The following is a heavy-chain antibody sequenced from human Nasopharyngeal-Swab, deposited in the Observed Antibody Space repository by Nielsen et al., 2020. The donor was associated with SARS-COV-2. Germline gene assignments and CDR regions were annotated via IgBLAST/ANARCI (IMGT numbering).Heavy chain of an antibody. Sequence: GESLKISCAASGFTFSSYAMHWARQAPGKGLEWVAVISYDGSNKYYADSVKGRFTISRDNSKNTLYLQMNSLRAEDTAAYYCARDLGGYFDYWGQGTLVTVSS. V-gene: IGHV3-30-3*01. CDR3: ARDLGGYFDY. D-gene: IGHD3-16*01. CDR1: GFTFSSYA. J-gene: IGHJ4*02. CDR2: ISYDGSNK.